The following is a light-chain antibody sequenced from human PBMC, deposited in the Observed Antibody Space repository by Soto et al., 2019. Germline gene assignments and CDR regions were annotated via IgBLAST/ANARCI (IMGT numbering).Light chain of an antibody. V-gene: IGLV1-51*02. CDR2: END. CDR1: SSNSGNYY. CDR3: GTWDSRLSIFV. Sequence: TEPPSVSAAPGRNATMTCSGGSSNSGNYYVSWHQQLPGTAPKLLIYENDKRPSWIPDRFSGSKSGTSATLGITGLQTGDEADYYCGTWDSRLSIFVFGPGTKVT. J-gene: IGLJ1*01.